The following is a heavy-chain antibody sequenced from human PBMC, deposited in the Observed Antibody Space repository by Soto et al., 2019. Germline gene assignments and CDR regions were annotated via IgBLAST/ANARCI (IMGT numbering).Heavy chain of an antibody. V-gene: IGHV3-48*03. Sequence: EAQLVESGGGLVQPGRSLRLSCAASAFSFSYYEMNWVHQAPGKGLEWISYITSSGSTIYYADSVKGRFTISRDNAKNSLYLQMNSLRAEDTAVYFCARGPHSSTMGADDYWGQGTLVTVSS. J-gene: IGHJ4*02. CDR1: AFSFSYYE. CDR3: ARGPHSSTMGADDY. CDR2: ITSSGSTI. D-gene: IGHD6-13*01.